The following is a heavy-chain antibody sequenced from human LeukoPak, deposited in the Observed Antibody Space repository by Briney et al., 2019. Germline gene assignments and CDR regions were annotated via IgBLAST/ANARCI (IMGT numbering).Heavy chain of an antibody. Sequence: RASVTVSCKASGYTFTSFGISWVRQAPGQGLEWMGWSSAYNGNTNYAQKFQGRVTMTEDTSTDTAYMELSSLRSEDTAVYYCATTSLNYYDSSGYDYWGQGTLVTVSS. D-gene: IGHD3-22*01. CDR2: SSAYNGNT. J-gene: IGHJ4*02. V-gene: IGHV1-18*01. CDR1: GYTFTSFG. CDR3: ATTSLNYYDSSGYDY.